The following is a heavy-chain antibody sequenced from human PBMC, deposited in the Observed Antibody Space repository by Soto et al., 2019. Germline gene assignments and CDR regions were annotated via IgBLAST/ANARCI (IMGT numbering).Heavy chain of an antibody. CDR2: IYYSGST. D-gene: IGHD5-18*01. J-gene: IGHJ4*02. CDR3: ARGIQLWPITSYFYY. V-gene: IGHV4-59*01. CDR1: GGSISSYY. Sequence: SETLSLTCTVSGGSISSYYWSWIRQPPGKRLEWIGYIYYSGSTNYNPSLKSRVTISVDTSKNQFSLKLSSVTAADTAVYYCARGIQLWPITSYFYYWGQGTLVTVS.